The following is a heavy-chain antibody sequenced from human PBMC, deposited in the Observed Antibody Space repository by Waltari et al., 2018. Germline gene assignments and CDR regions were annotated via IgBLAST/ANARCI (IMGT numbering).Heavy chain of an antibody. CDR3: ARSITQWLVLRAFDI. J-gene: IGHJ3*02. Sequence: QVQLQQWGAGLLKPSETLSLTCAVYGGSFSGSYWSWIRQPPGKGLEWIGEINHSGSTNYNPSLKSRVTISVDTSKNQFSLKLSSVTAADTAVYYCARSITQWLVLRAFDIWGQGTMVTVSS. V-gene: IGHV4-34*01. D-gene: IGHD6-19*01. CDR1: GGSFSGSY. CDR2: INHSGST.